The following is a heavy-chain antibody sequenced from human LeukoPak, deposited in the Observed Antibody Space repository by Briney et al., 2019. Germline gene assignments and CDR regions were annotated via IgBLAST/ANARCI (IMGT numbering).Heavy chain of an antibody. CDR3: ARQDSSWGFIDY. CDR1: GYTFTSYA. J-gene: IGHJ4*02. D-gene: IGHD6-13*01. V-gene: IGHV1-3*01. CDR2: INAGNGNT. Sequence: ASEKVSCKASGYTFTSYAMHWVRQAPAQRLEWMGWINAGNGNTKYSQKFQGRVTITRDTSASTAYMELSSLRSEDTAVYYCARQDSSWGFIDYWGQGTLVTVSS.